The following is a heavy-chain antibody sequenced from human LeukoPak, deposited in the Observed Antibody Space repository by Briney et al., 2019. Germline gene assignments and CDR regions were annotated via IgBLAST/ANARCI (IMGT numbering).Heavy chain of an antibody. Sequence: GGSLRLSCAASGFTVSSNYMSWVRQAPGKGLEWVSVIYSGGSTYYADSVKGRFTISRDNSKNTLYLQMNSLRAEDTAVYYCAGGYSYGYPLLFDYWGQGTLVTVSS. CDR1: GFTVSSNY. J-gene: IGHJ4*02. D-gene: IGHD5-18*01. CDR2: IYSGGST. CDR3: AGGYSYGYPLLFDY. V-gene: IGHV3-53*01.